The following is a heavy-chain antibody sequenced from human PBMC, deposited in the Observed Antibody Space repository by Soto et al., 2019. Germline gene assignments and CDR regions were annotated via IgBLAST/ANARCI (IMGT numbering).Heavy chain of an antibody. Sequence: GGSLRLSCAASGFSFTNAWMNWVRQAPGKGLEWVGQIKSKGDGGTADYAAPVKARFIISRDDSKDTLYLQMNSLRTEDTAVYYCTTGAIVVNTPVLERYLKDVSAQ. CDR1: GFSFTNAW. D-gene: IGHD2-15*01. V-gene: IGHV3-15*07. J-gene: IGHJ6*02. CDR3: TTGAIVVNTPVLERYLKDV. CDR2: IKSKGDGGTA.